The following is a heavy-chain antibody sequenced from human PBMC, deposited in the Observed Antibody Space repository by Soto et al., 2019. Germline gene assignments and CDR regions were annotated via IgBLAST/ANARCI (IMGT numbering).Heavy chain of an antibody. CDR2: INHSGST. V-gene: IGHV4-34*01. CDR1: GGSFSGYY. D-gene: IGHD6-6*01. CDR3: AREGRKAARLQANWFDP. Sequence: SETLSLTCAVYGGSFSGYYWSWIRQPPGKGLEWIGEINHSGSTNYNPSLKSRVTISVDASKNQFSLKLSSVTAADTAVYYCAREGRKAARLQANWFDPWGQGTLVTVSS. J-gene: IGHJ5*02.